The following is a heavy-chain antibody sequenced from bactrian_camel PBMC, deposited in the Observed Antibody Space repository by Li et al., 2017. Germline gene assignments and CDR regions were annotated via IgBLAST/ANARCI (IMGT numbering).Heavy chain of an antibody. CDR3: AAADSDVWYTLASEFWRRFDAAAS. CDR1: GFTFSLYD. CDR2: ITYDGELT. Sequence: VQLVESGEGFVQPGGSLRLSCVATGFTFSLYDLSWVRQAPGKGLEWVSAITYDGELTDYADSVKGRFTISQDTVKNVVYLQMNSLEPEDSAVYYCAAADSDVWYTLASEFWRRFDAAASRGQGTQVTVS. D-gene: IGHD1*01. V-gene: IGHV3S40*01. J-gene: IGHJ4*01.